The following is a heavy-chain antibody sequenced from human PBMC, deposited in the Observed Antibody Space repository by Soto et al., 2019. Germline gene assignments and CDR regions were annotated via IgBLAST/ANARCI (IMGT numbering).Heavy chain of an antibody. CDR2: IYYSGST. CDR3: ASRGYSYGFSLGMDV. CDR1: GGSISSGGYY. D-gene: IGHD5-18*01. V-gene: IGHV4-31*03. Sequence: QVQLQESGPGLVKPSQTLSLTCTVSGGSISSGGYYWSWIRQHPGKGLGWIGYIYYSGSTYYNPPPKSRVTLSVDTSKNQFSLKLSSVTAADTAVYYCASRGYSYGFSLGMDVWGQGTPVTVSS. J-gene: IGHJ6*02.